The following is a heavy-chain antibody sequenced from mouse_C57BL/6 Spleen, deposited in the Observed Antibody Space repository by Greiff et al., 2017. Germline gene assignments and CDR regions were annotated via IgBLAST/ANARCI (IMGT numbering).Heavy chain of an antibody. V-gene: IGHV1-15*01. Sequence: VQLKESGAELVRPGASVTLSCKASGYTFTDYEMHWVKQTPVHGLEWIGAIDPETGGTAYNQKFKGKAILTADKSSSTAYMELRSLTSEDSAVYYCTDYYGSSYRYFDVWGTGTTVTVSS. D-gene: IGHD1-1*01. CDR3: TDYYGSSYRYFDV. J-gene: IGHJ1*03. CDR1: GYTFTDYE. CDR2: IDPETGGT.